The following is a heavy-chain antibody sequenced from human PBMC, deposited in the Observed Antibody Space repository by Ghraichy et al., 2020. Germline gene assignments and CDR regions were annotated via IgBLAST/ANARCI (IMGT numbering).Heavy chain of an antibody. D-gene: IGHD3-3*01. V-gene: IGHV3-30*18. Sequence: GGSLRLSCAASGFTFSSYGMHWVRQAPGKGLEWVAVISYDGSNKYYADSVKGRFTISRDNSKNTLYLQMNSLRAEDTAVYYCAKDQGTYYDFWSGYREYNWFDPWGQGTLVTVSS. CDR1: GFTFSSYG. CDR3: AKDQGTYYDFWSGYREYNWFDP. J-gene: IGHJ5*02. CDR2: ISYDGSNK.